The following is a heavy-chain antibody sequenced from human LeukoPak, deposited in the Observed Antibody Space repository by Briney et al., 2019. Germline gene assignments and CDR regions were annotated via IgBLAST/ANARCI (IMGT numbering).Heavy chain of an antibody. CDR2: INHSGST. Sequence: MASETLSLTCAVYGGSFSGYYWSWIRQPPGKGLEWIGEINHSGSTNYNPSLKSRVTISVDTSKNQFSLKLSSVTAADTAVYYCARYSSSWYHYYGMDVWGQGTRSPSP. J-gene: IGHJ6*02. D-gene: IGHD6-13*01. CDR1: GGSFSGYY. V-gene: IGHV4-34*01. CDR3: ARYSSSWYHYYGMDV.